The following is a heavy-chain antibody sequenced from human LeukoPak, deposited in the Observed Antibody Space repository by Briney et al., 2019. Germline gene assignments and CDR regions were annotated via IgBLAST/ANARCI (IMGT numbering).Heavy chain of an antibody. D-gene: IGHD2-2*02. J-gene: IGHJ5*02. CDR3: AIGDCSTSCYRFGNWFDP. V-gene: IGHV4-39*01. CDR2: IYYSGST. Sequence: PSETLSLTCTVSGGSISSSSYYWGWIRQPPGKGLEWIGSIYYSGSTYYNPSLKSRVTISVDTSKNQFSLKLSSVTAADTAVYYCAIGDCSTSCYRFGNWFDPWGQGTLVTVSS. CDR1: GGSISSSSYY.